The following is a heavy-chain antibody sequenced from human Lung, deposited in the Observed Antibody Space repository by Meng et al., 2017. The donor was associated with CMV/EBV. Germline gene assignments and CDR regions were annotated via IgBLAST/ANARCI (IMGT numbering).Heavy chain of an antibody. J-gene: IGHJ1*01. CDR3: LRRSGGSV. V-gene: IGHV4-4*03. D-gene: IGHD3-10*01. CDR1: GDSITNHNW. Sequence: QGQWRESGPAMVKPPEPLSLTCAVSGDSITNHNWWAWVRQPPGKGLEWIGEIPHRGSSAYNPSLKSRVSMSIDKSKNQFSLKLTSVTAADTAVYHCLRRSGGSVWGQGTLVTVSS. CDR2: IPHRGSS.